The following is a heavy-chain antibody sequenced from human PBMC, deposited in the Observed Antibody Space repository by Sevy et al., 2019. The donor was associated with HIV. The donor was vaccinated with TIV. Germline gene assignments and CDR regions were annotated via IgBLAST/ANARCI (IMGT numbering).Heavy chain of an antibody. Sequence: GESLKISCKGSGYSFTSYWISWVRQMPGKGLEWMGRIDPSDSYTNYSPSFQGHVTISADKSISTAYLQWSNLKASDTAMYYCALWFRDLEDYWGQGTLVTVSS. V-gene: IGHV5-10-1*01. CDR2: IDPSDSYT. CDR3: ALWFRDLEDY. D-gene: IGHD3-10*01. J-gene: IGHJ4*02. CDR1: GYSFTSYW.